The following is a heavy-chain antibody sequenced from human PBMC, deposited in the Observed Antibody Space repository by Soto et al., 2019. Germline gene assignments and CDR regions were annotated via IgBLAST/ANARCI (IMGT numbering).Heavy chain of an antibody. Sequence: GSGPTLVNPTQTLTLTCTFSGFSLSTSGMCVSWIRQPPGKALEWLALIDWDDDKYYSTSLKTRLTISKDTSKNQVVLTMTNMDPVDTATYYCARIRANYYYYAMDVWGQGTTVTLSS. CDR3: ARIRANYYYYAMDV. CDR2: IDWDDDK. CDR1: GFSLSTSGMC. J-gene: IGHJ6*02. V-gene: IGHV2-70*01.